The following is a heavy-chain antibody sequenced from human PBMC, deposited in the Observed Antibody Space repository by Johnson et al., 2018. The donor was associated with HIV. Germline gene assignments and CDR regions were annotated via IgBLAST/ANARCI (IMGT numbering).Heavy chain of an antibody. CDR2: ITSSGRTT. J-gene: IGHJ3*02. CDR3: ATEGGTGAFDI. D-gene: IGHD2-15*01. CDR1: GFTFSDYY. V-gene: IGHV3-11*04. Sequence: QEQLEESGGGLVKPGGSLRLSCAASGFTFSDYYMSWIRQAPGKGLEWVSYITSSGRTTYYADSVKGRFTISRDNAKNSLYLQMNSLRAEDTAVYYCATEGGTGAFDIWGQGTMVTVSS.